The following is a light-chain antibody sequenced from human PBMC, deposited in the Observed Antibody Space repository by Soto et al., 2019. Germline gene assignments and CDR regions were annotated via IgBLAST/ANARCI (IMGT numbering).Light chain of an antibody. Sequence: SYELTQPPSVSVSPGQTASITCSGEKLGDKYVCWYQQKPGQSPVLVIYQDSKRPSGIPERFSGSNSGNTATLTISGTQAMDEVDYYCQAWDSSTAVVFGGGTKVTVL. V-gene: IGLV3-1*01. J-gene: IGLJ2*01. CDR1: KLGDKY. CDR2: QDS. CDR3: QAWDSSTAVV.